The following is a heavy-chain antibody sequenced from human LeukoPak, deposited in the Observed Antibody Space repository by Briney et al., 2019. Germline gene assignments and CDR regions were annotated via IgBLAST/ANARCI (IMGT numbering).Heavy chain of an antibody. J-gene: IGHJ4*02. CDR1: GGSFSGYY. V-gene: IGHV4-34*01. CDR3: ASLYYYDSSGYHDY. D-gene: IGHD3-22*01. Sequence: PSETLSLTCAVYGGSFSGYYWGWIRQPPGKGLEWIGEINHSGSTNYNPSLKSRVTISVDTSKNQFSLKLSSVTAADTAVYYCASLYYYDSSGYHDYWGQGTLVTVSS. CDR2: INHSGST.